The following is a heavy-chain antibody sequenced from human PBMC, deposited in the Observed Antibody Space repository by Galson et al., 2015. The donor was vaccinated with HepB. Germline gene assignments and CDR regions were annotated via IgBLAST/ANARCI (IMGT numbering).Heavy chain of an antibody. CDR2: ISDSGRT. CDR1: RGSFRGYS. Sequence: LSLTCAVYRGSFRGYSWSWIRQPPGKGLEWIGEISDSGRTNYNPSLKSRVTISVDTSKNQFSLKLNSVTAADTALYYCARAGEYGSGPFDNWGQGTLVTVSS. V-gene: IGHV4-34*01. J-gene: IGHJ4*02. D-gene: IGHD3-10*01. CDR3: ARAGEYGSGPFDN.